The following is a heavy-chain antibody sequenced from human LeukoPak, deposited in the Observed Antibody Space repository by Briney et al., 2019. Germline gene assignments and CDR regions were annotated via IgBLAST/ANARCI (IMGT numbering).Heavy chain of an antibody. V-gene: IGHV3-7*03. CDR2: IMQDGNEK. Sequence: PGGSLRLSCAASGFTFSTYCMSWVRQAPGKGLEWVANIMQDGNEKYYVDSVKGRFTISRDNAKNSLYLQMNSLRAEDTAVYYCAKAMIVVVIHDAFDIWGQGTMVTVSS. D-gene: IGHD3-22*01. J-gene: IGHJ3*02. CDR3: AKAMIVVVIHDAFDI. CDR1: GFTFSTYC.